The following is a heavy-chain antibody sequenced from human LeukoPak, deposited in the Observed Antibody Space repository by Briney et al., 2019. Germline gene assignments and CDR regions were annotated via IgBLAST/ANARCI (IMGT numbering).Heavy chain of an antibody. D-gene: IGHD2-21*02. CDR1: GYTFTGYY. Sequence: GSVKVSCKASGYTFTGYYMHWVRQAPGQGLEWMGWINPNSGGTNYAQQFQGRLTMTRDTSISTAYMELSRLRSDDTAVYFCAREFRVVMTAFLDYWGQGTLVIVSS. CDR3: AREFRVVMTAFLDY. J-gene: IGHJ4*02. CDR2: INPNSGGT. V-gene: IGHV1-2*02.